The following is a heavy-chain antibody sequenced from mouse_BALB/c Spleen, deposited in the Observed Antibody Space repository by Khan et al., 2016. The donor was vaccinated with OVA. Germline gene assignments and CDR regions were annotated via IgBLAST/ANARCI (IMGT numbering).Heavy chain of an antibody. Sequence: EVQLQESGPSLVQPSQTLSLTCSVTGDSITSGFWNWIRKFPGHKFEYLGYITYSGNIYYNPSLKRRISITRDTSKSQYYLQLNSVTTEDTATYYCARSYGSWAMDYWGQGTSVTVSS. V-gene: IGHV3-8*02. CDR3: ARSYGSWAMDY. CDR1: GDSITSGF. CDR2: ITYSGNI. J-gene: IGHJ4*01. D-gene: IGHD1-1*01.